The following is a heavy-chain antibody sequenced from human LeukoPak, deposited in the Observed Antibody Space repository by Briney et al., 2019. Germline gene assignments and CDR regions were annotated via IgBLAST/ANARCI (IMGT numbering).Heavy chain of an antibody. CDR1: AFTFSAYG. Sequence: GGSLRLSCEVSAFTFSAYGIHWVRQSPGKGLEWVAFVRYDGRDKFYADSVKGRFIVSKDNSRTTLQLQMNSLRSEDTAVYFSAREGARDIWYFAYWGQGIRVTVSS. D-gene: IGHD2-21*01. CDR2: VRYDGRDK. V-gene: IGHV3-30*02. J-gene: IGHJ4*02. CDR3: AREGARDIWYFAY.